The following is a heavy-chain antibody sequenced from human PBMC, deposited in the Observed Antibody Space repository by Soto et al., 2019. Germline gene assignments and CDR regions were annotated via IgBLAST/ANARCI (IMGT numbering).Heavy chain of an antibody. CDR2: ISAYNGNT. CDR3: ARSLRAHYDIPMGGRGGWFDP. D-gene: IGHD3-9*01. CDR1: GYTFTSYG. Sequence: ASVKVSCKASGYTFTSYGISWVRQAPGQGLEWMGWISAYNGNTNYAQKLQGRVTMTTDTSTSTAYMELRSLRSDDTAVYYCARSLRAHYDIPMGGRGGWFDPWGQGTLVTVSS. V-gene: IGHV1-18*01. J-gene: IGHJ5*02.